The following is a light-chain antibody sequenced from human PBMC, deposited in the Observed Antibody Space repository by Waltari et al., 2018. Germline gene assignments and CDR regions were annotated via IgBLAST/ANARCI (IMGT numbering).Light chain of an antibody. V-gene: IGKV4-1*01. CDR2: WAS. J-gene: IGKJ1*01. Sequence: DIVMTQSPASLAVSLGERATINCKSSQVVLYSPNNNNYLAWYEQIPGQPPKLLIYWASTRESWVPDRVSGSGSGTDFSLTITSLQAEDVSVYYCQQYYSPPWTFGQGTKVEIK. CDR1: QVVLYSPNNNNY. CDR3: QQYYSPPWT.